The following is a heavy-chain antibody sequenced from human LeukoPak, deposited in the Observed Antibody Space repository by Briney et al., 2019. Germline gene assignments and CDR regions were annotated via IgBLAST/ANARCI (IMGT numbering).Heavy chain of an antibody. CDR1: GYTFTSYA. J-gene: IGHJ5*02. D-gene: IGHD4-11*01. CDR2: INTNTGNP. CDR3: ARAGRVTTVYNWFDP. V-gene: IGHV7-4-1*02. Sequence: GASVKVSCKDSGYTFTSYAMNWVRQAPGQGLEWMGWINTNTGNPTYAQGFTGRFVFSLDTSVSTAYLQISSLKAEDTAVYYCARAGRVTTVYNWFDPWGQGTLVTVSS.